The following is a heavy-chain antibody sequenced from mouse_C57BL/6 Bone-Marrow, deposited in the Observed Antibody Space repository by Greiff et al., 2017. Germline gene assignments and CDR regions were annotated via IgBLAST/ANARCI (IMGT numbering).Heavy chain of an antibody. Sequence: VQLQQSGAELARPGASVKLSCKASGYTFTSYGISWVKQRTGQGLEWIGEIYPRSGNTYYNEKFKGKATLTADKSSSTAYMELRSLTSEDSAVYFCARSYGYQDWFAYWGQGTLVTVSA. V-gene: IGHV1-81*01. CDR3: ARSYGYQDWFAY. D-gene: IGHD2-2*01. CDR1: GYTFTSYG. J-gene: IGHJ3*01. CDR2: IYPRSGNT.